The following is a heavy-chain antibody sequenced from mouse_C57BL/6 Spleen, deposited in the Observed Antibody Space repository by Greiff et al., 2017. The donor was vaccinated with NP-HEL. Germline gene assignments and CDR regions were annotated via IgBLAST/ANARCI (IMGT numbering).Heavy chain of an antibody. J-gene: IGHJ3*01. CDR3: ARGDDYGAY. Sequence: EVQGVESGGDLVKPGGSLKLSCAASGFTFSSYGMSWVRQTPDKRLEWVATISSGGSYTYYPDSVKGRFTISRDNAKNTLYLQMSSLKSEDTAMYYCARGDDYGAYWGQGTLVTVSA. V-gene: IGHV5-6*01. D-gene: IGHD2-4*01. CDR2: ISSGGSYT. CDR1: GFTFSSYG.